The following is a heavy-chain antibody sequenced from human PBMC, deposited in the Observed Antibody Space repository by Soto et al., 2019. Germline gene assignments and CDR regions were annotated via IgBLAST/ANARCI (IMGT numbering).Heavy chain of an antibody. V-gene: IGHV4-39*01. D-gene: IGHD3-10*01. Sequence: SETLSLTCSVSGGSISSFTYYWGWIRQPPGKGLEWIGTVYYNENTYYNPSLESRVTITVDTAKNQFSLNLRSVTAADTAMYFCARRERYYGSPGWFDPWGPGTLVTAPQ. CDR2: VYYNENT. J-gene: IGHJ5*02. CDR1: GGSISSFTYY. CDR3: ARRERYYGSPGWFDP.